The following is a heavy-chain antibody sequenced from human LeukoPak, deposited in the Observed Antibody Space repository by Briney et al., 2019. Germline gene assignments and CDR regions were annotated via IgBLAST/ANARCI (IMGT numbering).Heavy chain of an antibody. CDR1: GYTFTGYY. CDR3: ARYRLYCSGGGCYSPFDY. J-gene: IGHJ4*02. Sequence: ASVKVSCKASGYTFTGYYMHWVRQAPGQGLEWMGWINPNSGGTNYAQKFQGRVTMTRDTSISTAYMELSRLRSDDTAVYYCARYRLYCSGGGCYSPFDYWGQGTLVTVSS. CDR2: INPNSGGT. D-gene: IGHD2-15*01. V-gene: IGHV1-2*02.